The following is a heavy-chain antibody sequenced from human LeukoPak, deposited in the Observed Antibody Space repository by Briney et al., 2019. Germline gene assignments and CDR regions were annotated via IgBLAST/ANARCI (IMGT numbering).Heavy chain of an antibody. J-gene: IGHJ4*02. CDR3: ARALSEVTIFGVVTLTLFDY. CDR1: GGSISSGGYY. Sequence: SSETLSLTRTVSGGSISSGGYYWSWIRQPPGKGLEWIGYIYHSGSTYYNPSLKSRVTISVDRSKNQFSLKLSSVTAADTAVYYCARALSEVTIFGVVTLTLFDYWGQGTLVTVSS. CDR2: IYHSGST. V-gene: IGHV4-30-2*01. D-gene: IGHD3-3*01.